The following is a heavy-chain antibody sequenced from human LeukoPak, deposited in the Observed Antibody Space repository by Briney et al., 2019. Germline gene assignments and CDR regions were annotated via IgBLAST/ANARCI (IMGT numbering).Heavy chain of an antibody. CDR3: ARASGSYYSRYWYFDL. J-gene: IGHJ2*01. V-gene: IGHV3-21*01. CDR2: ISSSSSYI. D-gene: IGHD1-26*01. CDR1: GFTSSSYS. Sequence: GGSLRLSCAASGFTSSSYSMNWVRQAPGKGLEWVSSISSSSSYIYYADSVKGRFTISRDNAKNSLYLQMNSLRAEDTAVYYCARASGSYYSRYWYFDLWGRGTLVTVSS.